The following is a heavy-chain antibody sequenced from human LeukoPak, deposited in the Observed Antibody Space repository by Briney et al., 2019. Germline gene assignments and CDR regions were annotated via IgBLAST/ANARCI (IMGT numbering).Heavy chain of an antibody. D-gene: IGHD3-3*01. V-gene: IGHV3-7*03. CDR3: AKVSYYDFWRVPFDY. CDR2: IKQDGSEK. CDR1: GFTFSSYW. Sequence: GGSLRLSCAASGFTFSSYWMSWVRQAPGKGLEWVANIKQDGSEKYYVDSVKGRFTISRDNSKNTLYLQMNSLRAEDTAVYYCAKVSYYDFWRVPFDYWGQGPLVTVSS. J-gene: IGHJ4*02.